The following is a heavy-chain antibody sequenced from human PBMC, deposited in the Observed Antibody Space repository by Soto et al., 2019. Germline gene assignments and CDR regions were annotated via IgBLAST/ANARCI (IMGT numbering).Heavy chain of an antibody. CDR1: GFTFNGYA. CDR2: IGTDGNT. Sequence: GGSLSLSCAASGFTFNGYAMNWVRQAPGKGLAWVSAIGTDGNTYYANSVKGRFTISRDNSRTTLYLQMNSLRVEDTALYYCVRKYPGTRTFVYWGQGTLVTVSS. J-gene: IGHJ4*01. V-gene: IGHV3-23*01. CDR3: VRKYPGTRTFVY. D-gene: IGHD2-2*01.